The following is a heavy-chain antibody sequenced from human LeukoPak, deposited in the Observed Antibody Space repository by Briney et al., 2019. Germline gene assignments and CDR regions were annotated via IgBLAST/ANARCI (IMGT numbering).Heavy chain of an antibody. D-gene: IGHD1-26*01. V-gene: IGHV3-23*01. CDR2: ISGSGDST. CDR3: ARNEWADY. J-gene: IGHJ4*02. Sequence: GGSLRLSCAASGFTFSSYAMSWVRQAPGKGLEWVSAISGSGDSTYYGDSVKGRFTISRDNAKNSLYLQMNSLRDEDTAVYYCARNEWADYWGQGTLVTVSS. CDR1: GFTFSSYA.